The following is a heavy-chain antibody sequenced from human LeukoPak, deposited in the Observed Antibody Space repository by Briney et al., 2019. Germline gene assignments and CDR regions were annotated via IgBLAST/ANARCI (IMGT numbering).Heavy chain of an antibody. CDR2: IRGDSSII. D-gene: IGHD6-6*01. J-gene: IGHJ4*02. V-gene: IGHV3-23*01. CDR1: GFTFSSHA. Sequence: LPGGSLRLSCAASGFTFSSHAMSWVRQAPGKGLEWVSLIRGDSSIIEYADSVKGRFTISRDNSENTLSLQMDGLRDDDTAVYYCAKGMDTSSTWDHWGQGTLVTVSS. CDR3: AKGMDTSSTWDH.